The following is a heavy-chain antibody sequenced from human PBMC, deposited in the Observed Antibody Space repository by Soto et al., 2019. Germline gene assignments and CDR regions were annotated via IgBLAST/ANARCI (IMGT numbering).Heavy chain of an antibody. D-gene: IGHD6-13*01. Sequence: QVTLKESGPVLVNPTETLTLTCTVSGFSLSNARMGVSWIRQPPGKALEWLAHIFSNDEKSYSTSLKSRLTISKDTSKSQVVLTMTNMDPVDTATYYCARTGAYSSSWYYYYYGMDVWGQGTTVTVSS. CDR3: ARTGAYSSSWYYYYYGMDV. CDR1: GFSLSNARMG. J-gene: IGHJ6*02. CDR2: IFSNDEK. V-gene: IGHV2-26*01.